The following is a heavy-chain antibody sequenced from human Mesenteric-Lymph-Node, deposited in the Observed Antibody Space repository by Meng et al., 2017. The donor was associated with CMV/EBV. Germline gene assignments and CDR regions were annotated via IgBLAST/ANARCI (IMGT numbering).Heavy chain of an antibody. CDR2: ISSSSSYI. V-gene: IGHV3-21*01. CDR3: ARDSRGASTSLDV. Sequence: GESLKISCAASGITFSSYAMNWVRQAPGKGLEWVSSISSSSSYINYADSVKGRFTISRDNAKNSLYLQMNSLRAEDTAVYYCARDSRGASTSLDVWGQGTTVTVSS. D-gene: IGHD2-2*01. J-gene: IGHJ6*02. CDR1: GITFSSYA.